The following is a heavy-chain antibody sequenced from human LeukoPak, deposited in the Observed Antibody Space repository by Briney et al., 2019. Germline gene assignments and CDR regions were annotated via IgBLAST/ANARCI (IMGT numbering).Heavy chain of an antibody. CDR1: GFTFSSYS. J-gene: IGHJ3*02. V-gene: IGHV3-48*01. Sequence: AGGSLRLSCAASGFTFSSYSMNWVRQAPGKGLEWVSYISSSSSSTIYYADSVKGRFTISRDNAKNSLYLQMNSLRAEDTAVYYCASVHSSLSKGASPFDIWGQGTMVTVSS. CDR3: ASVHSSLSKGASPFDI. D-gene: IGHD6-13*01. CDR2: ISSSSSSTI.